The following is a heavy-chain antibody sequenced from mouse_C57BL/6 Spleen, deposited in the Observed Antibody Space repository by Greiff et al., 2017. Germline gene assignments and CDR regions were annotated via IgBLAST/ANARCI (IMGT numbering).Heavy chain of an antibody. CDR2: INPNNGGT. J-gene: IGHJ3*01. Sequence: VQLKQSGPELVKPGASVKIPCKASGYTFTDYNMDWVKQSHGKSLEWIGDINPNNGGTIYNQKFKGKATLTVDKSSSTAYMELRILTSEDTAVYYCARRESDYDKDWFAYWGQGTLVTVSA. V-gene: IGHV1-18*01. CDR1: GYTFTDYN. CDR3: ARRESDYDKDWFAY. D-gene: IGHD2-4*01.